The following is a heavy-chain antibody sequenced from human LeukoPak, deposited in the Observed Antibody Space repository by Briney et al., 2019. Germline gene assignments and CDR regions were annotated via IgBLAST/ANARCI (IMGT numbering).Heavy chain of an antibody. CDR2: ISYDGSNK. D-gene: IGHD6-19*01. V-gene: IGHV3-30*18. CDR1: GFTFRDFG. CDR3: ANLVDSSGWYGVDY. J-gene: IGHJ4*02. Sequence: PGGSLRLSCAASGFTFRDFGMTWVRQAPGKGLEWVAVISYDGSNKYYADSVKGRFTISRDNSKNTLYLQMNSLRAEDTAVYYCANLVDSSGWYGVDYWGQGTLVTVSS.